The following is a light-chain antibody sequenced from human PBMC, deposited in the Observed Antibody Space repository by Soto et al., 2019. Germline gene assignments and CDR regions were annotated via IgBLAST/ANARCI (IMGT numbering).Light chain of an antibody. CDR2: GAS. CDR3: QQDYNFPLCA. V-gene: IGKV3D-7*01. CDR1: QSVSSSY. Sequence: PGERVTLSCRASQSVSSSYLTWYQQKPGQAPRLLIYGASTRATSIPARFSGSGSGTDFTLTISSLQPEDFAVYYCQQDYNFPLCAFGPGTKVDIK. J-gene: IGKJ3*01.